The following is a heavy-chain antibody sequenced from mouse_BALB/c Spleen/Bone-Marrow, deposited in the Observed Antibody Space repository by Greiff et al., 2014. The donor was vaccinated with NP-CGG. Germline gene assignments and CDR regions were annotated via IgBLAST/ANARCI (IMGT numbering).Heavy chain of an antibody. D-gene: IGHD1-1*02. CDR3: ARSGERYGAMDY. V-gene: IGHV5-4*02. CDR2: ISNGGTYT. J-gene: IGHJ4*01. CDR1: GFTFSDFY. Sequence: EVKLVESGGGLVKPGGSLKLSRAASGFTFSDFYMFWFHQTPEKRLEWVATISNGGTYTYYPDSVKGRFTISRDNAKNNLYLPMSSLKSEDTAMYYCARSGERYGAMDYWGQGTSVTVTS.